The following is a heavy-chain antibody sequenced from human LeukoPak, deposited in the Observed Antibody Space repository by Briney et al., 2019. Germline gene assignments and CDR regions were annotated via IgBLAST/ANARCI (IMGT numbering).Heavy chain of an antibody. CDR3: ARDQGGKSYCSGGSCYSGGNWFDP. V-gene: IGHV1-46*01. CDR1: GYTFTSYY. CDR2: INPSGGST. Sequence: ASVKVSCKASGYTFTSYYMHWVRQAPGQGLEWMGIINPSGGSTSYAQKFQGRVTMTGDTSTSTVYMELSSLRSEDTAVYYCARDQGGKSYCSGGSCYSGGNWFDPWGQGTLVTVSS. D-gene: IGHD2-15*01. J-gene: IGHJ5*02.